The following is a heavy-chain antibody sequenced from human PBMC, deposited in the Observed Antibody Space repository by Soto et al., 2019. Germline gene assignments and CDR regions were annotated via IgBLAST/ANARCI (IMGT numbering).Heavy chain of an antibody. CDR1: GFTFSDYY. CDR2: ISSSSSYT. D-gene: IGHD3-16*01. CDR3: ARDDVITSGGVPLDY. V-gene: IGHV3-11*06. J-gene: IGHJ4*02. Sequence: GGSLRLSCAASGFTFSDYYMSWIRQAPGKGLEWVSYISSSSSYTNHADSVKGRFTISRDNAKNSLYLQMNSLRAEDTAVYYCARDDVITSGGVPLDYWGQGTLVTVSS.